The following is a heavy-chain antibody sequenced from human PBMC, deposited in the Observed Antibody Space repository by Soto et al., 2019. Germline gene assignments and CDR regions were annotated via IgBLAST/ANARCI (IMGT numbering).Heavy chain of an antibody. Sequence: GSLRLSCAASGFTFSSYGIHWVRQAPGKGLEWVALISYDGSNKYYADSVKGRFTISRDNSKNTLYLQMNSLRAEDTAMYYCAKDAPYYYDSSGYYGPFDYWGQGTLVTVSS. CDR3: AKDAPYYYDSSGYYGPFDY. CDR2: ISYDGSNK. V-gene: IGHV3-30*18. D-gene: IGHD3-22*01. J-gene: IGHJ4*02. CDR1: GFTFSSYG.